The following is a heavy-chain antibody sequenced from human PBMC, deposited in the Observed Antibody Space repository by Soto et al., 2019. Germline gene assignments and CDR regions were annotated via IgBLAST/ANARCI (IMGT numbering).Heavy chain of an antibody. J-gene: IGHJ4*02. D-gene: IGHD3-16*02. V-gene: IGHV3-23*01. CDR3: AKSFTQSNVWRAYRHKTHFDY. CDR1: GFTLSNYG. CDR2: ISGAGDTT. Sequence: EVRLLESGGGLVQPGGSLRLSCEGSGFTLSNYGMDWVRQAPGKGLEWISFISGAGDTTYYADSVKGRFIISRDNSKNTLYLQINSLRAEDTAIYYSAKSFTQSNVWRAYRHKTHFDYWGQGALVTVTS.